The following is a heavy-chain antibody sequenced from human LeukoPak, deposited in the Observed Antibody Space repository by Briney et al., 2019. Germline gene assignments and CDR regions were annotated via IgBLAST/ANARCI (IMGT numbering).Heavy chain of an antibody. Sequence: GGSLRLSCAASGFTFSSYAMSWVRQAPGKGLEWVSAISGSGGSTYYADSVKGRFTISRDNSKNTLYLQMNSLRAEDTAVYYCAKEGPVLRFLKWLFQGAFDIWGQGTMVTVSS. CDR2: ISGSGGST. CDR3: AKEGPVLRFLKWLFQGAFDI. D-gene: IGHD3-3*01. CDR1: GFTFSSYA. V-gene: IGHV3-23*01. J-gene: IGHJ3*02.